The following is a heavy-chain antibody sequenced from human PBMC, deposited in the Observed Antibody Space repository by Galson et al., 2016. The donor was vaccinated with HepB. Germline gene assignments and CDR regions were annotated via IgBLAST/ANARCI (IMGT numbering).Heavy chain of an antibody. Sequence: SVKVSCKASGYIFTNFYMTWVRQAPGQGLEFMGTINPDEGRTTYAQDFQGRVTMTRDTSTSTVYMLLSSLTSEDTAVYYCAMHYNSLGFSGSVYAFDNWGQGTMVTVSA. J-gene: IGHJ3*02. CDR2: INPDEGRT. D-gene: IGHD1-14*01. CDR3: AMHYNSLGFSGSVYAFDN. V-gene: IGHV1-46*01. CDR1: GYIFTNFY.